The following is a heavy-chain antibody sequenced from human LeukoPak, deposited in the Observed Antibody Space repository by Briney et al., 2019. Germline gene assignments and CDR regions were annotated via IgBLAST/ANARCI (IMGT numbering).Heavy chain of an antibody. CDR1: GFTFSTYT. V-gene: IGHV3-30*14. Sequence: GGSLRLSCTASGFTFSTYTMNWVRQAPGKGLEWVAIISYDGSNKYYADSVKGRFTISRHNSKNTLYLQMNSLRVEDTAVYYCARDRRYGDYPTSKYYYYGMDVWGQGTTVTVSS. CDR3: ARDRRYGDYPTSKYYYYGMDV. D-gene: IGHD4-17*01. J-gene: IGHJ6*02. CDR2: ISYDGSNK.